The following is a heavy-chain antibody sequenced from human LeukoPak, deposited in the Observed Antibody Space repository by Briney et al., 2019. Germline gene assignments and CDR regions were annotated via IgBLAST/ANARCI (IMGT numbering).Heavy chain of an antibody. CDR2: ISSSSSYI. CDR3: ARSLIGYCSGGSCPAGYYYGMDV. Sequence: GGSLRLSCAASGFTVSNNYMMWVRQAPGKGLEWVSSISSSSSYIYYADSVKGRFTISRDNAKNSLYLQMNSLRAEDTAVYYCARSLIGYCSGGSCPAGYYYGMDVWGQGTTATVSS. D-gene: IGHD2-15*01. V-gene: IGHV3-21*01. CDR1: GFTVSNNY. J-gene: IGHJ6*02.